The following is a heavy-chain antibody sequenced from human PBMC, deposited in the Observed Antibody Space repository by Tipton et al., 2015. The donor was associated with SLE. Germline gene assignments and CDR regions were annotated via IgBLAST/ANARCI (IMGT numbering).Heavy chain of an antibody. Sequence: AVSGFSVSRNYMSWVRQAPGKGLEWISHIYGGGTTLYADSVKGRFTISRDNSKNTLYLQMNSLTAEDSAVYYCVRDTGYDRYFDFWGQGTLDTVSS. CDR3: VRDTGYDRYFDF. CDR1: GFSVSRNY. J-gene: IGHJ4*02. CDR2: IYGGGTT. V-gene: IGHV3-53*01. D-gene: IGHD5-12*01.